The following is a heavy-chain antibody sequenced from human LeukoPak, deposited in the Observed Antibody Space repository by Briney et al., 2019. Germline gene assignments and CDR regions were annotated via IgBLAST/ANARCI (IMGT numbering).Heavy chain of an antibody. CDR1: GGSFSGYY. V-gene: IGHV4-59*08. D-gene: IGHD5-18*01. Sequence: SETLSLTCAVYGGSFSGYYWSWIRQPPGKGLEWIGYIYYSRSTNYNPSLKSRVTISVDTSKSQFSLKLSSVTAADTAVYYCARQGYSYGQDYWGQGTLVTVSS. CDR3: ARQGYSYGQDY. CDR2: IYYSRST. J-gene: IGHJ4*02.